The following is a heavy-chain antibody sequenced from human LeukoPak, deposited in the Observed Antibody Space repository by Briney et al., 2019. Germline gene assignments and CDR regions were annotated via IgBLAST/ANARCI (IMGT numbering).Heavy chain of an antibody. Sequence: ASVKVSCKASGYTFTSYYMHWVRQAPGQGLEWMGIINPSGGSTSYAQKFQGRVTMTRDMSISTAYMELSRLRSDDTAVYYCARGQVSSGWSWGQGTLVTVSS. V-gene: IGHV1-46*01. J-gene: IGHJ5*02. CDR3: ARGQVSSGWS. D-gene: IGHD6-19*01. CDR2: INPSGGST. CDR1: GYTFTSYY.